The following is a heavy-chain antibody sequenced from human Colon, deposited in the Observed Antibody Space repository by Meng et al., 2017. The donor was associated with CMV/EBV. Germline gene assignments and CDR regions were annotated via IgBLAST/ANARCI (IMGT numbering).Heavy chain of an antibody. CDR2: IKTDGSYT. J-gene: IGHJ4*02. CDR3: VGGGSGYMDY. Sequence: LSCAPSGLTFSRCLMHWVRQAPGKALVWVSRIKTDGSYTTYADSVKGRFTISRDNAKNTLYLQMNSLRVEDTAVYYCVGGGSGYMDYWGQGTLVTVSS. CDR1: GLTFSRCL. V-gene: IGHV3-74*03. D-gene: IGHD5-12*01.